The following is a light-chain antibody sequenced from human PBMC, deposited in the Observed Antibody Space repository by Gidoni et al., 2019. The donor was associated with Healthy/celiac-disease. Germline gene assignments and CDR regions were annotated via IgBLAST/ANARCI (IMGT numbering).Light chain of an antibody. CDR2: AAS. CDR3: QQSYSTSWT. Sequence: DIQMTHSPSSLSASVGDRVTITCRASQSISDYLNWYQQKPGKAPKLLIYAASSLQSGVPSRFSGSGSGTDFTLTISSLQPEDFATYYCQQSYSTSWTFGQGTRVEIK. V-gene: IGKV1-39*01. CDR1: QSISDY. J-gene: IGKJ1*01.